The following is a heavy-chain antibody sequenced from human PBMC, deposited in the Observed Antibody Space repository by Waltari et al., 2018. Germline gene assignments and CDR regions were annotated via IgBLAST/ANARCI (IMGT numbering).Heavy chain of an antibody. J-gene: IGHJ4*02. CDR1: GFTFSGYS. D-gene: IGHD6-13*01. CDR3: ARDQGFTSTWHVVSLDY. V-gene: IGHV3-21*01. CDR2: ISRSSSYI. Sequence: DVQLVESGGGLVKPGGSLRPSCAASGFTFSGYSMKWVRQAPGKGLEWVASISRSSSYIYYTDSVKGRFTISRDNAKNSLYLEMNSLRAEDTAVYYCARDQGFTSTWHVVSLDYWGQGTLVTVSS.